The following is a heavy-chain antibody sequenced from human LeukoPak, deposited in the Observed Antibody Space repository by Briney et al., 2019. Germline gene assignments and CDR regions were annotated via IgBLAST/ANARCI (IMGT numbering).Heavy chain of an antibody. D-gene: IGHD5-12*01. CDR3: ARHQGSSSAYDFIDY. CDR1: GYSFTSYW. J-gene: IGHJ4*02. Sequence: GESLKISCKASGYSFTSYWIGWVRQMPGKGLEWMGIIYPGDSDTRYSPSFQGQVTISADKSISTAYLQWSSLKASDTAMYYSARHQGSSSAYDFIDYWGQGTLVTVSS. V-gene: IGHV5-51*01. CDR2: IYPGDSDT.